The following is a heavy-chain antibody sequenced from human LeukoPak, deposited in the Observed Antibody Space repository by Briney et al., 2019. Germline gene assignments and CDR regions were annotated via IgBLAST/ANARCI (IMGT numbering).Heavy chain of an antibody. CDR1: GFTFDVYG. CDR3: ARRESTYQNYYYFYYMDV. CDR2: IYWNGDST. V-gene: IGHV3-20*04. J-gene: IGHJ6*03. Sequence: GGSLRLSCAASGFTFDVYGMSWVRQAPGKGLEWVSGIYWNGDSTSYADSVKGRFTISRDNAKNSLYLQMNSLRAEDTALYYCARRESTYQNYYYFYYMDVWGKGTTVTVSS.